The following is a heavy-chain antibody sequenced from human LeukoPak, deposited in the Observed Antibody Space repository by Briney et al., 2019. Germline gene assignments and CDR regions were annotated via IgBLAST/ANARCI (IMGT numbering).Heavy chain of an antibody. V-gene: IGHV3-21*01. J-gene: IGHJ4*02. CDR1: GFTFSSYR. CDR3: ARTIVGEYYDN. Sequence: GGSLRLSCAASGFTFSSYRMNWVRQAPGKGLEWVSTISSGSNYIYYADSMKGRFTISRDNAKDSLYLQMNSLRAEDTAVYFCARTIVGEYYDNWGQGTLVTVSP. CDR2: ISSGSNYI. D-gene: IGHD1-26*01.